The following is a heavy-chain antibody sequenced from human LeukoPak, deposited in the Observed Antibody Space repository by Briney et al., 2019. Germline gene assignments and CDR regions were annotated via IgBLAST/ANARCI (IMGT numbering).Heavy chain of an antibody. CDR1: GFTFNTYG. CDR3: AKDRGYSYGTDW. V-gene: IGHV3-33*03. J-gene: IGHJ4*02. D-gene: IGHD5-18*01. CDR2: IWYDGSYK. Sequence: PGGSLRLSCAASGFTFNTYGMHWVRQAPGKGLEWVAVIWYDGSYKYYADSVKGRFTISRDNSKDSLYLQMNSLRPEDSALYYCAKDRGYSYGTDWWGQGTLVTVSS.